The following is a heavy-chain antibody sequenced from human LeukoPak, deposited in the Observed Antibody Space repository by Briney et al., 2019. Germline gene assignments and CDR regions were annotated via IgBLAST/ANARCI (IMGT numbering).Heavy chain of an antibody. CDR3: ARRLEQLPFSNWFDP. J-gene: IGHJ5*02. V-gene: IGHV1-2*02. D-gene: IGHD6-13*01. CDR2: INPNSGGT. CDR1: GYTFTGYY. Sequence: GASVKVSCKASGYTFTGYYMHWVRQAPGQGLEWMGWINPNSGGTNYAQKFQGRVTMTRDTSISTAYMELSRLRSDDTAVYYCARRLEQLPFSNWFDPRGQGTLVTVSS.